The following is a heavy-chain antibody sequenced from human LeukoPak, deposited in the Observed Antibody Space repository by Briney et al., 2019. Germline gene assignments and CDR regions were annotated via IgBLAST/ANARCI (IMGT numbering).Heavy chain of an antibody. Sequence: PGGSLRLSCAASGLTFSSHWMHWVRQASGKGLVWVSRITNDGSSTTYADSVKGRFTISRDNAKNMLYLQVNSLRAEDTAVYYCARAIRVVGATFDIWGQGTMVTVSS. J-gene: IGHJ3*02. CDR3: ARAIRVVGATFDI. V-gene: IGHV3-74*01. D-gene: IGHD1-26*01. CDR2: ITNDGSST. CDR1: GLTFSSHW.